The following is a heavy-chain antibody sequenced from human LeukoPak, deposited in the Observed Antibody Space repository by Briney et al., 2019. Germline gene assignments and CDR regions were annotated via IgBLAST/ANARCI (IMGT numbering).Heavy chain of an antibody. CDR1: GFTFSSYW. CDR2: IKQDGSEK. D-gene: IGHD4-17*01. V-gene: IGHV3-7*01. CDR3: ASSEFDYGDSFDY. Sequence: GGSLRLSRAASGFTFSSYWMSWVRQAPGKGLEWVANIKQDGSEKYYVDSVKGRFTISRDNAKNSLYLQMNSLRAEDTAVYYCASSEFDYGDSFDYWSQGTLVTVSS. J-gene: IGHJ4*02.